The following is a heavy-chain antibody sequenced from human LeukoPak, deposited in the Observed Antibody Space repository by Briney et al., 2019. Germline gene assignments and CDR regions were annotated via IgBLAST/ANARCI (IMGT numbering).Heavy chain of an antibody. CDR2: TTYSGAT. CDR3: ARHGGRYNWSPSD. Sequence: PSETLSLTCTVSGDSISSSTSSTTYYWGWIRQPPGSGLEWIGSTTYSGATHYNESLKSRVTISVDTSRNQFSLRLSSVTAADTAVYFCARHGGRYNWSPSDWGQGTLVTVSS. D-gene: IGHD1-20*01. V-gene: IGHV4-39*01. CDR1: GDSISSSTSSTTYY. J-gene: IGHJ4*02.